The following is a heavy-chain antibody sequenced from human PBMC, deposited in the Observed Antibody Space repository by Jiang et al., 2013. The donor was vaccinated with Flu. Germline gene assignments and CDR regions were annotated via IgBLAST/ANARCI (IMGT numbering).Heavy chain of an antibody. Sequence: VQLLESGGGLVQPGGSLRLSCAASGVTFRNYWMSWVRRAPGKGLEWVANIKQDGSEQYYVDSVKGRFTISRDNAKNSLYLQMDSLRAEDTAVYYCALERSYGEPDYWGQGTLVTVSS. D-gene: IGHD4-17*01. CDR2: IKQDGSEQ. CDR3: ALERSYGEPDY. J-gene: IGHJ4*02. CDR1: GVTFRNYW. V-gene: IGHV3-7*03.